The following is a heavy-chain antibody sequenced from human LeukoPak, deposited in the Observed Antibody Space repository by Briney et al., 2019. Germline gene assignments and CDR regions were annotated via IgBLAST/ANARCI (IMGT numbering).Heavy chain of an antibody. CDR3: TRDAFGGVIAPYFHD. Sequence: PGGSLRLSCVASRFTFDDSDLSWVRQVPGKGLEWVCGLNWNGDKTGYADSVKGRFIISRDNAKNSLYLQMNSLRAEDTALYYCTRDAFGGVIAPYFHDWGQGTRVTVFS. CDR2: LNWNGDKT. J-gene: IGHJ4*02. V-gene: IGHV3-20*04. D-gene: IGHD3-16*02. CDR1: RFTFDDSD.